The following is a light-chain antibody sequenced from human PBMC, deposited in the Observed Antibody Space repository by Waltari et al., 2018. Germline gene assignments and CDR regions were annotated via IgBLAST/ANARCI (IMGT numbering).Light chain of an antibody. Sequence: IRMTQSPSTLSASAGARVIIACRASQSISKWLAWYQQKPGKAPKRLIYEASTLPRGGPSRFSGTGSGTDFTLTISSLQPDDFATYYCQQYNSYSLLTFGGGTKVEIK. CDR3: QQYNSYSLLT. CDR1: QSISKW. CDR2: EAS. V-gene: IGKV1-5*03. J-gene: IGKJ4*01.